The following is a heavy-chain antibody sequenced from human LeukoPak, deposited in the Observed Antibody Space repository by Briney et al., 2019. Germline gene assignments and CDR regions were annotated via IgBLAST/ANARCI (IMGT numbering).Heavy chain of an antibody. J-gene: IGHJ4*02. CDR3: AREPPGY. CDR2: IYTNGGA. Sequence: SQTLSLTCTVSGGSVTSGNYDWHWIRQPAGKGLEWIGRIYTNGGASYNPSLKSRVTISIDASKNQFSLKLSSVTAADAAVYYCAREPPGYWGQGILVTVSS. CDR1: GGSVTSGNYD. V-gene: IGHV4-61*02.